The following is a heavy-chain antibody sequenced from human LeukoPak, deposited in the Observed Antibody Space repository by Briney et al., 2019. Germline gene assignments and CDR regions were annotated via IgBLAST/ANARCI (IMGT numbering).Heavy chain of an antibody. J-gene: IGHJ4*02. CDR2: IYSGGST. V-gene: IGHV3-66*01. CDR3: ARGWEYYYFDY. D-gene: IGHD1-26*01. CDR1: GFTVSSNY. Sequence: GGSLRLSCAASGFTVSSNYMSWVRQAPVKGLEWVSVIYSGGSTYYADSVKGRFTISRDNSKNTLYLQMNSLRAEDTAVYYCARGWEYYYFDYWGQGTLVTVSS.